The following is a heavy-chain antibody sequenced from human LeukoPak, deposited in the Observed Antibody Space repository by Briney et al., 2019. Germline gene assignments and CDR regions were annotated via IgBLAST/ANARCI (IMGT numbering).Heavy chain of an antibody. J-gene: IGHJ6*02. CDR1: GFTFNSYG. CDR3: ARVPFRELLRPSGMDV. CDR2: IWYDGSNK. D-gene: IGHD1-26*01. V-gene: IGHV3-33*01. Sequence: PGGSLRLSCAASGFTFNSYGMHWVRQAPGKGLEWVAVIWYDGSNKYYADSVKGRFTISRDNSKNTLYLQMNSLRAEDTAVYYCARVPFRELLRPSGMDVWGQGTTVTVSS.